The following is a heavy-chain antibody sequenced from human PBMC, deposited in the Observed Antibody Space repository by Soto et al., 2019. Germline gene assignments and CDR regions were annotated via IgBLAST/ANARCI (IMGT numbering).Heavy chain of an antibody. D-gene: IGHD2-8*02. V-gene: IGHV5-51*01. CDR1: GYNFANYW. CDR2: IFPGDSDT. Sequence: GESLKISCKGSGYNFANYWIGWVRQVPGKGLEWMGMIFPGDSDTKNSPSLQGQITMSVDKSNSSAYLQWRSLKASDTAMYYCAAGYSTGLDAFDLWGQGTLVTVSS. J-gene: IGHJ3*01. CDR3: AAGYSTGLDAFDL.